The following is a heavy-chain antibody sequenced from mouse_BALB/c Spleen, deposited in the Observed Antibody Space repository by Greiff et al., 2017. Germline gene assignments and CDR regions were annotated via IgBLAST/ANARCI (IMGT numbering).Heavy chain of an antibody. V-gene: IGHV14-3*02. CDR3: ASPAWFAY. CDR1: GFNIKDTY. J-gene: IGHJ3*01. Sequence: VHVKQSGAELVKPGASVKLSCTASGFNIKDTYMHWVKQRPEQGLEWIGRIDPANGNTKYDPKFQGKATITADTSSNTAYLQLSSLTSEDTAVYYCASPAWFAYWGQGTLVTVSA. CDR2: IDPANGNT.